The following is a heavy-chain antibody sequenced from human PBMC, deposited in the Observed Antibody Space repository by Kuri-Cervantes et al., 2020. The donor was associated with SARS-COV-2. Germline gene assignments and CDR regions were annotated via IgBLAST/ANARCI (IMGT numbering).Heavy chain of an antibody. CDR3: ARVVRGVSVHWFDP. J-gene: IGHJ5*02. V-gene: IGHV3-7*01. D-gene: IGHD3-10*01. CDR2: IKQDGSEK. CDR1: GFTFSSYW. Sequence: GGSLRPSCAASGFTFSSYWMSWVRQAPGKGLEWVANIKQDGSEKYYVDSVKGRFAISRDNAKNSLYLQMNSLRAEDTAVYYCARVVRGVSVHWFDPWGQGTLVTVSS.